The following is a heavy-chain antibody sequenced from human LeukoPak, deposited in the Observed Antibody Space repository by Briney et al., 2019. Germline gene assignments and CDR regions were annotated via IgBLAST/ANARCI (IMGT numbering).Heavy chain of an antibody. D-gene: IGHD3-3*01. J-gene: IGHJ4*02. V-gene: IGHV4-39*01. CDR1: GGSISSSSYY. Sequence: PSETLSLTCAVSGGSISSSSYYWGWIRQPPGKGLEWIGSIYYSGSTYYNPSLKSRVTISVDTSKNQFSLRLSSVTAAGTAVYFCARHYDFWSGYPYFDYWGLGTLVTVSS. CDR3: ARHYDFWSGYPYFDY. CDR2: IYYSGST.